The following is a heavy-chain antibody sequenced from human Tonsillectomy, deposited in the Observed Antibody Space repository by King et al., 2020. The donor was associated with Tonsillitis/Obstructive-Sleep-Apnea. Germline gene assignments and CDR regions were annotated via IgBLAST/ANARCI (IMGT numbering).Heavy chain of an antibody. D-gene: IGHD4-11*01. J-gene: IGHJ6*03. CDR2: ISSSGGST. V-gene: IGHV3-23*04. CDR1: GFTFSSYA. CDR3: AKGASTVTTRTKYYYYYMDV. Sequence: VQLVESGGGLVQPGGSLRLSCAASGFTFSSYAMSWVRQAPGKGLEWVSAISSSGGSTYYADSVKGRFTISRDNSKNTLYLQMNSLRAEDTAVYYCAKGASTVTTRTKYYYYYMDVWGKGTTVTVSS.